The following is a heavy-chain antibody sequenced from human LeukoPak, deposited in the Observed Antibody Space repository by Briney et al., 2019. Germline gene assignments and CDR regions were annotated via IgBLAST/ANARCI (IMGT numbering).Heavy chain of an antibody. CDR3: AKDFTNIRSEGAYDSSGYLPN. J-gene: IGHJ4*02. CDR2: IRYDGSNK. D-gene: IGHD3-22*01. CDR1: GFTFSSYG. Sequence: GGSLRLSCAASGFTFSSYGMHWVRQTPGKGLEWVAFIRYDGSNKYYADSVKGRFTISRDNSKNTLYLQMNSLRAEDTAVYYCAKDFTNIRSEGAYDSSGYLPNWGQGTLVTVSS. V-gene: IGHV3-30*02.